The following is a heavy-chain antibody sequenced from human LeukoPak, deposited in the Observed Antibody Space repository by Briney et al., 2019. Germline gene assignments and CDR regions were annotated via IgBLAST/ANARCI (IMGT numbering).Heavy chain of an antibody. Sequence: GRSLRLSCAASGFTFSSYAMHWVRQAPGKGLEWLAVISYDGSNKSYADSVKGRFTISRDNSKNTLYLQMNSLRAEDTAVYYCARDFSPSSYYDSSGYYAYWGQGTLVTVSS. V-gene: IGHV3-30-3*01. CDR1: GFTFSSYA. J-gene: IGHJ4*02. D-gene: IGHD3-22*01. CDR2: ISYDGSNK. CDR3: ARDFSPSSYYDSSGYYAY.